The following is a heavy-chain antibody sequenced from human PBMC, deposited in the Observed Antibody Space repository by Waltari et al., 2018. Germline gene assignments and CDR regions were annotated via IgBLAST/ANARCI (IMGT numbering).Heavy chain of an antibody. V-gene: IGHV4-34*02. J-gene: IGHJ3*02. CDR3: ARQPIVVGAPVTDAFDI. D-gene: IGHD2-15*01. CDR2: IHQTGST. CDR1: GGSLSGAF. Sequence: QVQLQQLGARLLKPSETLSLSCAVNGGSLSGAFWRWSRKPPVKGLEWSGEIHQTGSTNYNPSLKSRVSISVDTSKSQVSLRMTTVSVADTAVYYCARQPIVVGAPVTDAFDIWGQGTLVRVSS.